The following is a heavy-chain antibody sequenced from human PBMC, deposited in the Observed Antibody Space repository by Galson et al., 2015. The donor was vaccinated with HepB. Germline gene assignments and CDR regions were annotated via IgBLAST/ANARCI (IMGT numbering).Heavy chain of an antibody. V-gene: IGHV3-30*04. D-gene: IGHD6-19*01. CDR1: GFTFSSYA. J-gene: IGHJ4*02. Sequence: SLRLSCAASGFTFSSYAMHWVRQAPGKGLEWVAVISYDGSNKYYADSVKGRFTISRDNSKNTLYLQMNSLRSDDTAVYYCARGPGIAVAGPNSQFDYWGQGTLVTVSS. CDR2: ISYDGSNK. CDR3: ARGPGIAVAGPNSQFDY.